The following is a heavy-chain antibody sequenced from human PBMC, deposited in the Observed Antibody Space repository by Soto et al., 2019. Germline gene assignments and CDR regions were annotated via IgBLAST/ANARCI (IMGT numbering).Heavy chain of an antibody. D-gene: IGHD6-19*01. CDR3: AKDAYVSGWCLDAFDI. CDR2: ISGSGGNT. V-gene: IGHV3-23*01. Sequence: EVQLLESGGGLVQPGGSLRLSCAASGFTFSIYAMSFVRQTPGKGLEWVSGISGSGGNTYYAESVKGRFTISRDNSRNTVYLQMNSLRVDDTAVYYCAKDAYVSGWCLDAFDIWGQGTMVTVSS. CDR1: GFTFSIYA. J-gene: IGHJ3*02.